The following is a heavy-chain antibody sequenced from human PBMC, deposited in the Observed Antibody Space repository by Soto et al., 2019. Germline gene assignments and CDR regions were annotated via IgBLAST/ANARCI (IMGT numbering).Heavy chain of an antibody. D-gene: IGHD2-15*01. CDR1: GGSFSGYY. Sequence: SETLSLTCAVYGGSFSGYYWSWIRQPPGKGLEWIGEINHSGSTNYNPSLKSRVTISVDTSKNQFSLKLSSVTAADTAVYYCARGRGWCSGGSCYGRFAFDIWGQGTMVTVSS. CDR2: INHSGST. J-gene: IGHJ3*02. V-gene: IGHV4-34*01. CDR3: ARGRGWCSGGSCYGRFAFDI.